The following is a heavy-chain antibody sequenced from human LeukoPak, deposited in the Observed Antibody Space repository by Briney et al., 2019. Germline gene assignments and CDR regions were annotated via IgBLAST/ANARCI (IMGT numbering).Heavy chain of an antibody. D-gene: IGHD3-22*01. J-gene: IGHJ4*02. Sequence: GGSLRLSCAASGFTFSSYGMHWVRQAPGKGLEWVAFIRYDGSNKYYADSVKGRFTISRDNSKNTLYLQMNSLRAEDTAVYYCATANYYDSSGYYTDYWGQGTLVTVSS. V-gene: IGHV3-30*02. CDR1: GFTFSSYG. CDR3: ATANYYDSSGYYTDY. CDR2: IRYDGSNK.